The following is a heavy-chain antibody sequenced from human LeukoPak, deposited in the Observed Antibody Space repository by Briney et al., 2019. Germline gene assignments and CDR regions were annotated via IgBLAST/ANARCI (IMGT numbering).Heavy chain of an antibody. CDR3: ARRSGGPFDP. D-gene: IGHD3-16*01. V-gene: IGHV5-51*01. CDR2: VYPGDSDT. CDR1: GYSFTSYW. Sequence: GESLKISCKGSGYSFTSYWIAWVRRMPGKGLEWMGSVYPGDSDTRYSPSFQGQVTISADKSISTTYLQWSSLKASDTAMYYCARRSGGPFDPWGQGTLVTVSS. J-gene: IGHJ5*02.